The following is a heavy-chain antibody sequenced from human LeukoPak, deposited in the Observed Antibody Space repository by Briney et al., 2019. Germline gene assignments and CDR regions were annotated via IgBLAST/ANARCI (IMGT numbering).Heavy chain of an antibody. Sequence: PGGSLRPSCAASGFTFSSYAMSWVRQAPGKGLEWVSAISGNGGSTYYADSVRGRFTISRDNSKNTLYLQMNSLRAEDTAVYYCAKEYVGSSWPWGFDYWGQGTLVTVSS. CDR3: AKEYVGSSWPWGFDY. CDR1: GFTFSSYA. D-gene: IGHD6-13*01. J-gene: IGHJ4*02. V-gene: IGHV3-23*01. CDR2: ISGNGGST.